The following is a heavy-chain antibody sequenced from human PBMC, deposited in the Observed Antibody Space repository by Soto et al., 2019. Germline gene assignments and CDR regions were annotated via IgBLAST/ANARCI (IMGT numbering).Heavy chain of an antibody. CDR2: IYPGDSDT. Sequence: GESLKISCKGSGYMFSTNWIGWVRQMPGKGLEWMGIIYPGDSDTRYSPSFEGQVTISADKSISTTYLQWSSLKASDTAMYYCARRADSSRLYYYYMDVWGKGTTVTVSS. CDR3: ARRADSSRLYYYYMDV. D-gene: IGHD6-13*01. V-gene: IGHV5-51*01. CDR1: GYMFSTNW. J-gene: IGHJ6*03.